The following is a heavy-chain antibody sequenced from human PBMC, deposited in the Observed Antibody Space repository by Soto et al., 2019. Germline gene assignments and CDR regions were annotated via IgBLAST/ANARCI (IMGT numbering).Heavy chain of an antibody. J-gene: IGHJ6*02. V-gene: IGHV4-38-2*01. CDR3: ARRFSYGSGKYGVDL. Sequence: SETLSLTCAVSGYSISSGYYWGWIRQPPGKGLEWIGTISYTGSTFYNPSLNSRVTISVDTSKNQVFLKLSSVTAADTAVYYCARRFSYGSGKYGVDLWGQGTTVTVSS. D-gene: IGHD3-10*01. CDR2: ISYTGST. CDR1: GYSISSGYY.